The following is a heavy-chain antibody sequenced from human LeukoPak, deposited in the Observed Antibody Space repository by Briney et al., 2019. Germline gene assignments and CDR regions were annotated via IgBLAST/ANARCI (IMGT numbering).Heavy chain of an antibody. D-gene: IGHD3-10*01. CDR3: AKESTYGYYFDY. V-gene: IGHV3-43D*03. CDR1: GFTFDDYS. CDR2: ISWDGRSP. Sequence: RGSLRLSCAASGFTFDDYSMHWVRQAPGKGLEWVSLISWDGRSPYYADSVKGRFTITRDNRKNSLYLQMNSLRAEDTALYYCAKESTYGYYFDYWGQGTLVTVSS. J-gene: IGHJ4*02.